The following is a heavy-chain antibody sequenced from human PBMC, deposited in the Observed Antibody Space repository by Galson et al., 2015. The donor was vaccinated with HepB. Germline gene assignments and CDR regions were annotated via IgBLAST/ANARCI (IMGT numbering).Heavy chain of an antibody. V-gene: IGHV1-2*02. CDR3: ARAVVPAAPSDS. J-gene: IGHJ5*01. D-gene: IGHD2-2*01. CDR2: INPNSGRT. CDR1: PSTFTKYY. Sequence: SVTVSCKASPSTFTKYYIHWVRQAPGQGLQWVGWINPNSGRTNYAPSLQDRVTMSRDTSINTVYMDLSSLRSDDSAIYFCARAVVPAAPSDSWGQGTLVIVSS.